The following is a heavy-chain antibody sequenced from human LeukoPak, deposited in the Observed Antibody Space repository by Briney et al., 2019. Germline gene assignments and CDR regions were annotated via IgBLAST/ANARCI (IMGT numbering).Heavy chain of an antibody. J-gene: IGHJ4*02. CDR2: IYYSGST. CDR3: ARGGHYGDSSFDY. CDR1: GGSISSYY. D-gene: IGHD4-17*01. V-gene: IGHV4-59*08. Sequence: PSETLSLTCTVSGGSISSYYWSWIRQPPGKGLEWIGYIYYSGSTNYNPSLKSRVTISVDTSKNQFSLKLSSVTAADTAVYYCARGGHYGDSSFDYWGQGTLVTVSS.